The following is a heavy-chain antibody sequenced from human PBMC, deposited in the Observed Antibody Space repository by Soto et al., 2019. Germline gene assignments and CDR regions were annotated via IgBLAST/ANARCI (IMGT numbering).Heavy chain of an antibody. CDR2: INPSGGST. CDR3: ARVVVPTTATTSNWFDP. Sequence: GASVKVSCKASGYTFTTYYLHWVRQAPGQGLEWMGIINPSGGSTNYAQRFQGRVTMTRDTSTSTVYMELSSLRADDTAVYYCARVVVPTTATTSNWFDPWGQGTLVTVSS. D-gene: IGHD4-17*01. J-gene: IGHJ5*02. CDR1: GYTFTTYY. V-gene: IGHV1-46*01.